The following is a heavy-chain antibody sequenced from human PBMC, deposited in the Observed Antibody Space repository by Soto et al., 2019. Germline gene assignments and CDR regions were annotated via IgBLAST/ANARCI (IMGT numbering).Heavy chain of an antibody. Sequence: PSETLSLTCAVYGGSFSGYYWSWIRHPPGKGQEWNGEINHSGSTNYNPSLKSRVTISVDTSKNQFSLKLSSVTAADTDVYYCERRRLRMAFDIWGQGTMVTVSS. D-gene: IGHD5-18*01. CDR2: INHSGST. V-gene: IGHV4-34*01. CDR3: ERRRLRMAFDI. CDR1: GGSFSGYY. J-gene: IGHJ3*02.